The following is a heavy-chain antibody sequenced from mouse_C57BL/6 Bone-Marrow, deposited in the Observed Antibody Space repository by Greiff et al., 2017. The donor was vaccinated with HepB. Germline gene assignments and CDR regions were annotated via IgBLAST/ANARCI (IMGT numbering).Heavy chain of an antibody. CDR3: EREGYNGSRAWFAY. CDR2: INPSSGYT. V-gene: IGHV1-7*01. CDR1: GYTFTSYW. J-gene: IGHJ3*01. Sequence: VQLQQSGAELAKPGASVKLSCKASGYTFTSYWMHWVKQRPGQGLEWIGYINPSSGYTKYNQKFKDKATLTADKSSSTAYMQLSNRTYEDSAVDYCEREGYNGSRAWFAYWGQGNLVTVSA. D-gene: IGHD1-1*01.